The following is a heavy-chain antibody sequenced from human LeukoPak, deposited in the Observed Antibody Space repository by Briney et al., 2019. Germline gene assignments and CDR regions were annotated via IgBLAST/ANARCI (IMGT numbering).Heavy chain of an antibody. Sequence: ASVKVSCKASGYTFTSYYMHWVRQAPGQGLEWMGIINPSGGSTSYAQKFQGRVTMTRDTSTSTAYMELSSLRSEDTAVYYCARDASQRGFGELFDYWGQGTLVTVSS. CDR1: GYTFTSYY. CDR3: ARDASQRGFGELFDY. CDR2: INPSGGST. D-gene: IGHD3-10*01. V-gene: IGHV1-46*01. J-gene: IGHJ4*02.